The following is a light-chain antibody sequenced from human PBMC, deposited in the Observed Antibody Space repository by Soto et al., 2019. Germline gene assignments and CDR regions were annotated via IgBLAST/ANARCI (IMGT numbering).Light chain of an antibody. Sequence: EIVVKQSPGTLYLSPGERATLSCRASQSVSSNYLAWYQQKPGQAPRLLIYGASSRASDIPDRFSGSGPGTDFTLIFSRLEPEDFAMYYCQQYCITPFTFGPGTKVDVK. J-gene: IGKJ3*01. V-gene: IGKV3-20*01. CDR2: GAS. CDR3: QQYCITPFT. CDR1: QSVSSNY.